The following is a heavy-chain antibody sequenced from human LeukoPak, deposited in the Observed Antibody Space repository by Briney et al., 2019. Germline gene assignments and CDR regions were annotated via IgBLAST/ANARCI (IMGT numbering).Heavy chain of an antibody. CDR2: ISAYNGNT. V-gene: IGHV1-18*01. CDR3: AAEYCSSTSCYRGAFDI. J-gene: IGHJ3*02. CDR1: GYTFTSYG. D-gene: IGHD2-2*01. Sequence: GASVKVSCKASGYTFTSYGISWVRQAPGQGLEWMGWISAYNGNTNYAQKLQGRVTMTTDTSTSTAYMELRSLRSDDTAVYYCAAEYCSSTSCYRGAFDIWGQGTMVTVSS.